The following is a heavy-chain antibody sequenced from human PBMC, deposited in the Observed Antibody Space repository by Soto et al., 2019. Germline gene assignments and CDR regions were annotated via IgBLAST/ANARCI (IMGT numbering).Heavy chain of an antibody. CDR2: TYKTGNT. CDR1: GRSINRDAYS. J-gene: IGHJ6*02. CDR3: VRGNTGYDCSPYNHYGMDV. Sequence: QLPLQASGSGLVKPSQTLALTCAVSGRSINRDAYSWNSIRQPPGQGLEWIGYTYKTGNTYYNPSLKSRVTISLDRSNNQVSLRRTSVTAADTAVYFCVRGNTGYDCSPYNHYGMDVWGQGTSVSVPS. V-gene: IGHV4-30-2*01. D-gene: IGHD5-12*01.